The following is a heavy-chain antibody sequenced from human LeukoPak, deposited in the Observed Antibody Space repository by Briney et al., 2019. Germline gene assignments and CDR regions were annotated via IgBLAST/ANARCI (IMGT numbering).Heavy chain of an antibody. CDR2: IKPDSGST. V-gene: IGHV1-2*02. CDR3: ARDQVVVAMLGDNWFDP. J-gene: IGHJ5*02. D-gene: IGHD2-15*01. CDR1: GFTFSGYY. Sequence: EGSVRVSCTASGFTFSGYYMHWVRQAPGKGLEWVGLIKPDSGSTYYAQTFKGRVTITRDTSISTHYMELSRLGSDVTDVYYCARDQVVVAMLGDNWFDPWGQGTLVTVSS.